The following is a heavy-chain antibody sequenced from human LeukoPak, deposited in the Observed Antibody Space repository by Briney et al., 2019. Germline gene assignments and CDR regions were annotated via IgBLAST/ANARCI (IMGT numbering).Heavy chain of an antibody. Sequence: TSETLSLTCTVSGGSISSSSYYWGWIRQPPGKGLEWIGSFYYSGSTYYNPSLKSRVTISVDTAKNQFSLKLSSVTAADTAVYYCARHLYYYDSGGYSGVFDIWGQGTMATVSS. CDR1: GGSISSSSYY. CDR3: ARHLYYYDSGGYSGVFDI. CDR2: FYYSGST. J-gene: IGHJ3*02. D-gene: IGHD3-22*01. V-gene: IGHV4-39*07.